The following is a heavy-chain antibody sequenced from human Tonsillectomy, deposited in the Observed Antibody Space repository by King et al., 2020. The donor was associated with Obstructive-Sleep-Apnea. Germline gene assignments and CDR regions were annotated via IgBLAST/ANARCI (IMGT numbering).Heavy chain of an antibody. CDR3: ARDLGYSSSSGFDY. CDR1: GGSISSSSYY. Sequence: QLQESGPGLVKPSETLSLTCTVSGGSISSSSYYWGWIRQPPGKGLEWIGSIYYSGSTYYNPSLKSRVTISVDTSKNQFSLKLSSVTAADTAVYYCARDLGYSSSSGFDYWGQGTLVTVSS. J-gene: IGHJ4*02. CDR2: IYYSGST. D-gene: IGHD6-6*01. V-gene: IGHV4-39*07.